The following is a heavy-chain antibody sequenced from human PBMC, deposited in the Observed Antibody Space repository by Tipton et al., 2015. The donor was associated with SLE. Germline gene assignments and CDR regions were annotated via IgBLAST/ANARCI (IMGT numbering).Heavy chain of an antibody. Sequence: TLSLTCTVSGGSISGHYWSWIRRPPGKALEWIAYINYSGSTNYNPSLKSRVTMSVDTSKNHFSLKLISVTAADTAVYYCAREFLNPVTTVHYYFDLWGRGTLVTVSS. CDR2: INYSGST. CDR1: GGSISGHY. CDR3: AREFLNPVTTVHYYFDL. D-gene: IGHD4-11*01. V-gene: IGHV4-59*11. J-gene: IGHJ2*01.